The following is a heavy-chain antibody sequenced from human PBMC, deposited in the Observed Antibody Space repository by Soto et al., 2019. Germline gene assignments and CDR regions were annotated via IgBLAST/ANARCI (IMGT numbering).Heavy chain of an antibody. D-gene: IGHD3-16*01. J-gene: IGHJ5*01. CDR2: IIPIFGTT. Sequence: SVKVSCKASGGTFTNYAVSWVRQAPGQGLEWMGDIIPIFGTTNYAQKFQGRVTIAADESTRTGYMEPTNLRSEDTALYHCARVAYTSRATHWFDCWGPGTLVTSPQ. CDR1: GGTFTNYA. V-gene: IGHV1-69*13. CDR3: ARVAYTSRATHWFDC.